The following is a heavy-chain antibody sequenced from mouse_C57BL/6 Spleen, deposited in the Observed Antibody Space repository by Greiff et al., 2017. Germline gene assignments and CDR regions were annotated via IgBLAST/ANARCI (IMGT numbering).Heavy chain of an antibody. CDR2: IYPGDGDT. J-gene: IGHJ2*01. V-gene: IGHV1-82*01. Sequence: VKLQQSGPELVKPGASVKISCKASGYAFSSSWMNWVKQRPGKGLEWIGRIYPGDGDTNYNGKFKGKATLTADKSSSTAYMQLSSLTSEDSAVYFCARDDYDNYWGQGTTLTVSS. D-gene: IGHD2-4*01. CDR3: ARDDYDNY. CDR1: GYAFSSSW.